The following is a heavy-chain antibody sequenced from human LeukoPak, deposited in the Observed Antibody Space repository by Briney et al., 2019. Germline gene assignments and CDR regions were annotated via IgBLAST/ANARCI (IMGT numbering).Heavy chain of an antibody. CDR1: GFTFSTYW. J-gene: IGHJ4*02. D-gene: IGHD2-15*01. CDR3: TVNYCSGGSCYML. Sequence: GGSLRLSCAASGFTFSTYWMTWVRQAPGKGLDWVGNIKQDGSETYYADSLKGRFTISRDNSKNTLYLQMNSLRAEDTAVYYCTVNYCSGGSCYMLWGQGTLVTVSS. V-gene: IGHV3-7*03. CDR2: IKQDGSET.